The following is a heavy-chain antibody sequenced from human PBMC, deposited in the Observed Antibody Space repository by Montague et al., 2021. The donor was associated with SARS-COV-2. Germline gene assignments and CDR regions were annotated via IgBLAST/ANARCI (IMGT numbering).Heavy chain of an antibody. J-gene: IGHJ4*02. D-gene: IGHD5-18*01. V-gene: IGHV3-9*01. CDR2: ISWNSGSI. Sequence: SLRLSCAASRFTFDDYAMHWVRQAPGKGLEWVSGISWNSGSIGYADSVKGRFTISRDNAKNSLYLQMNSLRAEDTALYYCAKDINSYGEYYFDYWGQGTLVTVSS. CDR1: RFTFDDYA. CDR3: AKDINSYGEYYFDY.